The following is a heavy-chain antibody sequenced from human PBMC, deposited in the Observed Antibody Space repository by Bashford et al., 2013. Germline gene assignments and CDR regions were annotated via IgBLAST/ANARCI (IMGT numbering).Heavy chain of an antibody. CDR1: GFIFDNFA. J-gene: IGHJ4*02. CDR3: VSQSGSYYGLLGY. D-gene: IGHD1-26*01. V-gene: IGHV3-23*01. CDR2: ISGSSGST. Sequence: VDSGGSLRLSCAASGFIFDNFAMSWVRQAPGKGLEWVSAISGSSGSTYYADSVKGRFTISRDNSKDTLYLQMNSLRAEDTAVYYCVSQSGSYYGLLGYWGQGTLVTVSS.